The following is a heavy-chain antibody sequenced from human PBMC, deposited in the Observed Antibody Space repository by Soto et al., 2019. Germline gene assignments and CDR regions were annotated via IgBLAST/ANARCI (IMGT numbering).Heavy chain of an antibody. V-gene: IGHV5-51*01. CDR3: ARQEQWLGNYYYYGMDV. Sequence: GESLKISCKGSGYSFTSYWIGWVRQVPGKGLEWMGIIYPGDSDTRYSPSFQGQVTISADKSISTAYLQWSSLKASDTAMYYCARQEQWLGNYYYYGMDVWGQGTTVTVSS. D-gene: IGHD6-19*01. CDR1: GYSFTSYW. CDR2: IYPGDSDT. J-gene: IGHJ6*02.